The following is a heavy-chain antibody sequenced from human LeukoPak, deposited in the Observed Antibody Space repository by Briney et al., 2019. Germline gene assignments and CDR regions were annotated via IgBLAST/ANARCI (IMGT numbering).Heavy chain of an antibody. J-gene: IGHJ6*03. D-gene: IGHD6-6*01. CDR3: ARANSSSSDYYYYYMDV. V-gene: IGHV1-69*13. Sequence: GASVKVSCKASGGTFSSYAISWVRQAPGQGLEWMGGIIPIFGTANYAQKFQGRVTITADESTSTAYMELSSLRSEDTAVYYCARANSSSSDYYYYYMDVWGKGTTVTVSS. CDR2: IIPIFGTA. CDR1: GGTFSSYA.